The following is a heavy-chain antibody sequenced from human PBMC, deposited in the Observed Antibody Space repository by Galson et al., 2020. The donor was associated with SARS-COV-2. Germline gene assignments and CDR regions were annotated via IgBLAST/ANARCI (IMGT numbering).Heavy chain of an antibody. Sequence: GESLKISCKGSGYSFTSYWIGWVRQMPGKGLEWMGIIYPGDSDTRYSPSFQGQVTISADKSISTAYLQWSSLKASDTAMYYCARRRPDKYTSSWYGDYWGQGTLVTVSS. J-gene: IGHJ4*02. D-gene: IGHD6-13*01. CDR2: IYPGDSDT. V-gene: IGHV5-51*01. CDR1: GYSFTSYW. CDR3: ARRRPDKYTSSWYGDY.